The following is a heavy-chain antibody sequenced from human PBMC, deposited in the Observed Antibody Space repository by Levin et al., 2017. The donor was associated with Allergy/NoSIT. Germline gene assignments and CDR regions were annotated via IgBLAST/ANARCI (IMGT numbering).Heavy chain of an antibody. V-gene: IGHV3-30*04. Sequence: PGGSLRLSCATSGFTFNHYALHWVRQAPGKGLEWVATVSYDGSNAYYADSVKGRFTVSRDSSKDTVFLQANSLRVEDTAAYYCARGHQDSGSYYYFDYWGQGTLVTVSS. J-gene: IGHJ4*02. CDR1: GFTFNHYA. CDR3: ARGHQDSGSYYYFDY. D-gene: IGHD3-10*01. CDR2: VSYDGSNA.